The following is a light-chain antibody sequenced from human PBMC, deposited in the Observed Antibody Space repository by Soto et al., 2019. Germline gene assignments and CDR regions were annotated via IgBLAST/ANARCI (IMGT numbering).Light chain of an antibody. Sequence: DIQMTHSPSTLSESVGDRVTITCRASQSISSWLAWYQQKPGQAPKLLIYKASTLQSGVPSRFSGSGSGTEFTLAISSLQPDASATYYCQQYNDNWTFGQGTKV. V-gene: IGKV1-5*03. CDR2: KAS. CDR3: QQYNDNWT. CDR1: QSISSW. J-gene: IGKJ1*01.